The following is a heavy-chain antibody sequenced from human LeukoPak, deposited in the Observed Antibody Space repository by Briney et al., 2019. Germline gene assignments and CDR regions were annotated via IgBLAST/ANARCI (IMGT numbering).Heavy chain of an antibody. D-gene: IGHD3-10*01. Sequence: GRSLRLSCAASGFTFDDYAMHWVRQAPGKGPEWVSGISWNSGSIGYADSVKGRFTISRDNAKNSLYPQMNSLRAEDTALYYCAKEYYYGSGSYYGMDVWGQGTTVTVSS. J-gene: IGHJ6*02. CDR1: GFTFDDYA. V-gene: IGHV3-9*01. CDR3: AKEYYYGSGSYYGMDV. CDR2: ISWNSGSI.